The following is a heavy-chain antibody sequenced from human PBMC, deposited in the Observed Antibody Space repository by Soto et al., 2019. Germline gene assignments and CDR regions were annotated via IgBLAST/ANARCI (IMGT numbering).Heavy chain of an antibody. V-gene: IGHV1-69*13. CDR1: GGTFSSYA. Sequence: SVKVSCKASGGTFSSYAISWVRQAPGQGLEWMGGIIPIFGTANYAQKFQGRVTITADESTSTAYMELRSLRSDDTAVYYCARSYDSSASYFDYRGQGTPVTVSS. CDR3: ARSYDSSASYFDY. J-gene: IGHJ4*02. CDR2: IIPIFGTA. D-gene: IGHD3-22*01.